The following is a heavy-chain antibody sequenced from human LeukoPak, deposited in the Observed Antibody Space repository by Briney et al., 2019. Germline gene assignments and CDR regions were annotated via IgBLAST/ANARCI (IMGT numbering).Heavy chain of an antibody. CDR1: GGTFSSYA. CDR3: ASSTTVTTNFYY. D-gene: IGHD4-17*01. V-gene: IGHV1-69*05. J-gene: IGHJ4*02. Sequence: ASVKVSCKASGGTFSSYAISWVRQAPGQGLEWMGGIIPIFGTANYAQKFQGRVTITTDESTSTAYMELSSLRSEDTAVYYCASSTTVTTNFYYWGQGTLVTVSS. CDR2: IIPIFGTA.